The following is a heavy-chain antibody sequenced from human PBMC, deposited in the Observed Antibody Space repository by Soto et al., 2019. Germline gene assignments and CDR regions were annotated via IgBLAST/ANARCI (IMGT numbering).Heavy chain of an antibody. V-gene: IGHV3-23*01. CDR3: AKDLINSYGRNSGFDY. D-gene: IGHD5-18*01. CDR2: ISGSGGST. Sequence: QSGGSLRLSCAASGFTFSSYAMSWVRQAPGKGLEWVSAISGSGGSTYYADSVKGRFTISRDNSKNTLYLQMNSLRAEDTAVYYCAKDLINSYGRNSGFDYWGQGTLVTVSS. J-gene: IGHJ4*02. CDR1: GFTFSSYA.